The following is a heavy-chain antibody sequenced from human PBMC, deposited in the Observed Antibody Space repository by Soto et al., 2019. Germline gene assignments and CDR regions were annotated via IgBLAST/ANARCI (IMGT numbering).Heavy chain of an antibody. J-gene: IGHJ6*02. CDR3: ARRRGFPYYYGMDV. Sequence: QLQLQESGSGLVKPSQTLSLTCAVSGGSISSGGYSWGWIRQPPGKGLEWIGYIYHSGSTYYNPSLKSRVTISVDRSKNQFSLKLSSVTAADTAVYYCARRRGFPYYYGMDVWGQGTTVTVSS. CDR1: GGSISSGGYS. CDR2: IYHSGST. D-gene: IGHD5-12*01. V-gene: IGHV4-30-2*01.